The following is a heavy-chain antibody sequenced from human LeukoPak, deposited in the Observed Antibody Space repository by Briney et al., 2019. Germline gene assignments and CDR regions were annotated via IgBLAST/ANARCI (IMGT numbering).Heavy chain of an antibody. CDR3: ARVGYSDESIDY. CDR2: IKPDGGEK. D-gene: IGHD4-17*01. J-gene: IGHJ4*02. Sequence: PGGSLRLSCAASGFIFSRYWMTCVRQAPGKGLEWVANIKPDGGEKKYVDSVKGLFTISRDNANNSLYLQMSSLRADDTAVYYCARVGYSDESIDYWGQGTLVTVSS. CDR1: GFIFSRYW. V-gene: IGHV3-7*05.